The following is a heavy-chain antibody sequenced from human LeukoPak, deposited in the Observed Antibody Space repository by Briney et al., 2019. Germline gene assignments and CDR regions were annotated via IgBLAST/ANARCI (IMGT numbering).Heavy chain of an antibody. J-gene: IGHJ6*04. Sequence: GRSLRLSCAASGFTFDDYAMHWVRQAPGKGLEWVSYISSSGSTIYYADSVKGRLTISRDNAKNSLYLQMNSLRAEDTAVYYCAELGITMIGGVWGKGTTVTISS. D-gene: IGHD3-10*02. CDR1: GFTFDDYA. CDR2: ISSSGSTI. V-gene: IGHV3-48*03. CDR3: AELGITMIGGV.